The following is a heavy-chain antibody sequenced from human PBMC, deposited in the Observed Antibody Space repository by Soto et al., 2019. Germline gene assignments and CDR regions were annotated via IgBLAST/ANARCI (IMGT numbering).Heavy chain of an antibody. CDR2: TYYRSQRKN. J-gene: IGHJ4*02. V-gene: IGHV6-1*01. Sequence: SQTLSLTCVISGDSVSRDSATWNWIRLSPSRGLEWLGNTYYRSQRKNDYAVSVDSRITITADTSKNQFSLHLNSVTPEDSAVYYCARNIRSRPFDSWGQGTLVTVSS. CDR3: ARNIRSRPFDS. D-gene: IGHD6-6*01. CDR1: GDSVSRDSAT.